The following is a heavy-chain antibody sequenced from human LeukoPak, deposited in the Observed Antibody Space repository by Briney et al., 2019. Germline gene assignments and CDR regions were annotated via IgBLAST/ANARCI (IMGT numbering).Heavy chain of an antibody. CDR3: TTDRLRHAFDI. CDR1: GFTFNNAW. D-gene: IGHD5-12*01. CDR2: IKSKTDGGTT. V-gene: IGHV3-15*01. J-gene: IGHJ3*02. Sequence: GGSLRLSCAASGFTFNNAWMSWVRQAPGRGLEWVGRIKSKTDGGTTDYAAPVKGRFTISRDDSTNTLYLQMNSLKTEDTAVYYCTTDRLRHAFDIWGQGTMVTVSS.